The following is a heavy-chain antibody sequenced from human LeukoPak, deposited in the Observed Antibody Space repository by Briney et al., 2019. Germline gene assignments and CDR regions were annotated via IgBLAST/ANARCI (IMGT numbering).Heavy chain of an antibody. Sequence: KASGTLSLTCTVSSGSIRSYYWSWIRQPPGKGLEWIGYIYYSGSTKYNPSLKSRVSISVDTSKNQFSLKLNSVTAADTAVYYCASSNTGSYNDAFDIWGQGTMVTVSS. CDR1: SGSIRSYY. D-gene: IGHD1-26*01. CDR3: ASSNTGSYNDAFDI. V-gene: IGHV4-59*01. CDR2: IYYSGST. J-gene: IGHJ3*02.